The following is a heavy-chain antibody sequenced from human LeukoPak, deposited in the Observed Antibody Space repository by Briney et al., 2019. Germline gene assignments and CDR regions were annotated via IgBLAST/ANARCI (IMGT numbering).Heavy chain of an antibody. CDR3: ARAESLRTKDYYYYYYMDV. J-gene: IGHJ6*03. CDR2: IYYSGST. Sequence: SETLSLTCTVSGGSISSYYWSWIRQPPGKGLGWIGYIYYSGSTNYNPSLKSRVTISVDTSKNQFSLKLSSVTAADTAVYYCARAESLRTKDYYYYYYMDVWGKGTTVTVSS. D-gene: IGHD1-14*01. V-gene: IGHV4-59*01. CDR1: GGSISSYY.